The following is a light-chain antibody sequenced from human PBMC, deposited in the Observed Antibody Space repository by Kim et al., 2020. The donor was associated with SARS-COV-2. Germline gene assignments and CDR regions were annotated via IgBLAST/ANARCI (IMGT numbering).Light chain of an antibody. V-gene: IGKV1-33*01. CDR2: DAS. Sequence: ASAGDRVTSYCQASQDINKYVNWYQQKAGKAPKLLIYDASTLEKGVSSRFSGRGSGTDFTFTINSLQPGDIATYYCQQYDALPLSFGGGTKVDIK. CDR1: QDINKY. CDR3: QQYDALPLS. J-gene: IGKJ4*01.